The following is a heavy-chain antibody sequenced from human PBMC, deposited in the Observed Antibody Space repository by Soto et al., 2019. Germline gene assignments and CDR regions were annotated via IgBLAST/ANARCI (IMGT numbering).Heavy chain of an antibody. CDR3: ARAGFWSGYYTGTVEDY. V-gene: IGHV1-2*02. CDR2: INPNSGGT. CDR1: GYTFTGYY. D-gene: IGHD3-3*01. J-gene: IGHJ4*02. Sequence: QVQLVQSGAEVKKPGASVKVSCKASGYTFTGYYMHWVRQAPGQGLEWMGWINPNSGGTNYAQKFQGRVTMTRDTSISTAYMELSRLRSDDTAVYYCARAGFWSGYYTGTVEDYWGQGTLVTVSS.